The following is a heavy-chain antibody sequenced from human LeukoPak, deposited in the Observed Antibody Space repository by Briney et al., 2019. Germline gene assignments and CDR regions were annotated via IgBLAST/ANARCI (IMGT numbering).Heavy chain of an antibody. CDR2: IYYSGST. CDR3: ARARGYSYGFSPGSDAFDI. CDR1: GGSISSGDYY. J-gene: IGHJ3*02. V-gene: IGHV4-30-4*01. D-gene: IGHD5-18*01. Sequence: PSQTLSLTCTVSGGSISSGDYYWSWIRQPPGKGLEWIGYIYYSGSTYYNPSLKSRVTISVDTSKNQFSLKLSSVTAADTAVYYCARARGYSYGFSPGSDAFDIWGQGTMVTVSS.